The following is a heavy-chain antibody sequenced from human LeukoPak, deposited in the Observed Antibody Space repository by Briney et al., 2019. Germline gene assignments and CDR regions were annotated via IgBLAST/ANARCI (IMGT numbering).Heavy chain of an antibody. Sequence: ASVKVSCKASGYTVTSYAMNWVRQAPGQGLEWMGWINTNTGNPTYAQGFTGRFVFSLDTSVSTAYLQISGLKAEDTAVYYCARGPPPTVLTTFGWFDPWGQGTLVTVSS. CDR3: ARGPPPTVLTTFGWFDP. D-gene: IGHD2/OR15-2a*01. V-gene: IGHV7-4-1*02. CDR2: INTNTGNP. J-gene: IGHJ5*02. CDR1: GYTVTSYA.